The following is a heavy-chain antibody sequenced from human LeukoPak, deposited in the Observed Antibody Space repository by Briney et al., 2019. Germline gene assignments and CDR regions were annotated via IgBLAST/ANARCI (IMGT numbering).Heavy chain of an antibody. CDR3: ARHRSGGSQDDAFDI. Sequence: GGSLRLSCAASGFTFTSYGMEWVRQAPGKGLEWVAFIRYDGSNKYYVDSVKGRFTISRQNAKNSLFLQMNSLRAEDTAVYYCARHRSGGSQDDAFDIWGQGTMVTVSS. CDR2: IRYDGSNK. D-gene: IGHD2-15*01. V-gene: IGHV3-30*02. J-gene: IGHJ3*02. CDR1: GFTFTSYG.